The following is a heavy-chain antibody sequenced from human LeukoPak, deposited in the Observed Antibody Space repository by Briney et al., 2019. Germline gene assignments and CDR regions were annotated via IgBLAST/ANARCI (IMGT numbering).Heavy chain of an antibody. J-gene: IGHJ6*03. V-gene: IGHV1-2*02. CDR2: INPNSGGT. CDR1: GYTFSGYY. D-gene: IGHD5-18*01. Sequence: ASVKVSCKASGYTFSGYYIHWVRQAPGQGLEWMRWINPNSGGTNYGEKFQGRITMTRDTSISTAYMELTSLRSDDTAVYYCARDAGHSYGHNLDLYYYHMDVWGKGTTVTISS. CDR3: ARDAGHSYGHNLDLYYYHMDV.